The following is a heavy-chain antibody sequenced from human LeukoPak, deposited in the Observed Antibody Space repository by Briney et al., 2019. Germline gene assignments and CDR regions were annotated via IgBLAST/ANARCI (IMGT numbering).Heavy chain of an antibody. D-gene: IGHD3-10*01. V-gene: IGHV1-69*05. CDR2: IIPVFGTA. CDR3: ARGDYYGSESYWHTKWFDP. Sequence: SVKVSCKPSRGTFNSHVISWVRQAPGQGLEWMGGIIPVFGTANYAQEFQGRVTITTDESTTTAYMEMSSLRSEDTAVYYCARGDYYGSESYWHTKWFDPWGQGTLVTVSS. CDR1: RGTFNSHV. J-gene: IGHJ5*02.